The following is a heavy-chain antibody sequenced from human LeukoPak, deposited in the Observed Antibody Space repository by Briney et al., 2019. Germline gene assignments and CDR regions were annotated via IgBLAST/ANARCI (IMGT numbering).Heavy chain of an antibody. CDR2: IRYDGSDK. CDR1: GFTFGNYG. CDR3: SGSYSY. V-gene: IGHV3-30*02. J-gene: IGHJ4*02. Sequence: GGSLRLSCAASGFTFGNYGMHWVCQAPGKGLEWVAFIRYDGSDKYYADSVKGRFTISRDNSKNTLYLQMNSLRPEDTAVYFCSGSYSYWGQGTLVTVSS. D-gene: IGHD1-26*01.